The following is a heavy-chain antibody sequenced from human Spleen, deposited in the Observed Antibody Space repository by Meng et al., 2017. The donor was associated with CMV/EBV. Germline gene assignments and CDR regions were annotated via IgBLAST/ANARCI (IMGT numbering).Heavy chain of an antibody. J-gene: IGHJ4*02. CDR1: GFTFSSYE. CDR2: ISRSGNTI. V-gene: IGHV3-48*03. Sequence: GGSLRLSCGASGFTFSSYEMNWVRQAPGKGLEWVSYISRSGNTIDYADSVKGRFTISRDNAKNSLYLQMNSLRAEDTAVYYCARDLDYSSGWYSGGYDYWGQGTLVTVSS. CDR3: ARDLDYSSGWYSGGYDY. D-gene: IGHD6-19*01.